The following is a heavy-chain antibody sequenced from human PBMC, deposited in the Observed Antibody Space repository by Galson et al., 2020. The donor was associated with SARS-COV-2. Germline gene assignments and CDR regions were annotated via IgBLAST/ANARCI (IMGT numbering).Heavy chain of an antibody. CDR2: IWYDGSNK. D-gene: IGHD3-10*01. Sequence: GGSLRLSCAASGFTFSSYGMHWVRQAPGKGLEWVAVIWYDGSNKYYADSVKGRFTISRDNSKNTLYLQMNSLRAEDTAVYYCARDPEHVLLCFGYYGMDVWGQGTTVTVSS. CDR1: GFTFSSYG. CDR3: ARDPEHVLLCFGYYGMDV. V-gene: IGHV3-33*01. J-gene: IGHJ6*02.